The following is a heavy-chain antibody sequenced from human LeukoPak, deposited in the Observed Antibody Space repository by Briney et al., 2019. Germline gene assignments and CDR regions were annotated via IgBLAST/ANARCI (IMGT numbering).Heavy chain of an antibody. Sequence: SQTLSLTCTVSGGSISSGSYYWSWIRQPAGKGLEWIGRIYTSGSTNYNPSLKSRVTISVDTSENQFSLKLSSVTAADTAVYYCARVVTYYYDSSGYYNVRYYYYYMDVWGKGTTVTVSS. CDR1: GGSISSGSYY. CDR2: IYTSGST. J-gene: IGHJ6*03. V-gene: IGHV4-61*02. CDR3: ARVVTYYYDSSGYYNVRYYYYYMDV. D-gene: IGHD3-22*01.